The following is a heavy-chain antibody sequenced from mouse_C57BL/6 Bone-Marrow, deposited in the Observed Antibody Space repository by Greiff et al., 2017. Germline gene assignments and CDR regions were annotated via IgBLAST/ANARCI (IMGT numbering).Heavy chain of an antibody. J-gene: IGHJ3*01. CDR2: IDPETGGT. CDR3: TREDYYGSSSWFAY. V-gene: IGHV1-15*01. D-gene: IGHD1-1*01. Sequence: SGAELVRPGASVTLSCKASGYTFTDYEMHWVKQTPVHGLEWIGAIDPETGGTAYNQKFKGKAILTADKSSSTAYMELRSLTSEDSAVYYCTREDYYGSSSWFAYWGQGTLVTVSA. CDR1: GYTFTDYE.